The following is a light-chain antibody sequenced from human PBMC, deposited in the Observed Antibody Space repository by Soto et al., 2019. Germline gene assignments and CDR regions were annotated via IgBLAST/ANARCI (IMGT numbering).Light chain of an antibody. J-gene: IGKJ2*01. CDR2: AAS. CDR3: QQRNSYPRT. V-gene: IGKV1-9*01. CDR1: QGINIF. Sequence: DFQLTQSPSFLSASVGDRVPITCRASQGINIFLAWFQQKPGKAPNLLISAASTLQSGVPSRFSGSGSETEFTLTITSLQPEDSATYYCQQRNSYPRTFGQGTKVDIK.